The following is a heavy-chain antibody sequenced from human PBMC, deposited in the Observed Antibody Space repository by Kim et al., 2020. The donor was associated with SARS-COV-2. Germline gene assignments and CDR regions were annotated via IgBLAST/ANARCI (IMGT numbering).Heavy chain of an antibody. J-gene: IGHJ6*02. Sequence: ASVKVSYKASGYTFTSYGISWVRQAPGQGLEWMGWISAYNGNTNYAQKLQGRVTMTTDTSTSTAYMELRSLRSDDTAVYYCARRTSITIFGVVTFYGMDVWGQGTTVTVSS. V-gene: IGHV1-18*01. CDR2: ISAYNGNT. D-gene: IGHD3-3*01. CDR1: GYTFTSYG. CDR3: ARRTSITIFGVVTFYGMDV.